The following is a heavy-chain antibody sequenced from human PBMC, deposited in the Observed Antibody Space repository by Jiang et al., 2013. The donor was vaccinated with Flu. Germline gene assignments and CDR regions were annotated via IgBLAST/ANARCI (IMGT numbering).Heavy chain of an antibody. CDR2: IYYSGST. V-gene: IGHV4-59*01. CDR3: ARDLTQNWFDP. CDR1: GGSTSSYY. Sequence: GLVKPSETLSLTCTVSGGSTSSYYWSWIRQPPGKGLEWIGYIYYSGSTNYNPSLKSRVTISVDTSKNQFSLKLSSVTAADTAVYYCARDLTQNWFDPWGQGTLVTVSS. J-gene: IGHJ5*02.